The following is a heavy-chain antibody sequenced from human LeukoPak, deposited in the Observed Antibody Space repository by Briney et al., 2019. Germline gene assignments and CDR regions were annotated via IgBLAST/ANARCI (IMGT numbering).Heavy chain of an antibody. V-gene: IGHV4-34*01. CDR3: ATARTFYGDDRFFDY. CDR1: GGSFSGYY. CDR2: INHSGST. D-gene: IGHD4-17*01. J-gene: IGHJ4*02. Sequence: SETLSFTCAVYGGSFSGYYWSWIRQPPGKGLEWIGEINHSGSTNYNPSLKSRVTISVDTSKNQFSLKLSSVTAADTAVYYCATARTFYGDDRFFDYWGQGTLVTVSS.